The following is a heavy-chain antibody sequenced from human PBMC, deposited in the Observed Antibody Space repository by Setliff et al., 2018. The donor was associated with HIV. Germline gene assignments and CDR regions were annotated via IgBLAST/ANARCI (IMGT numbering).Heavy chain of an antibody. Sequence: SETLSLTCGVSGGSISRSNWWSWVRQFPGKGLEWIGEVHHVEITNYNPSLQSRVTISVDTSKNQFSLKMQSVTAADAALYFCARRRSPPSGVYSKYYMDVWGKGTTVTVSS. CDR2: VHHVEIT. D-gene: IGHD1-26*01. V-gene: IGHV4-4*02. CDR1: GGSISRSNW. CDR3: ARRRSPPSGVYSKYYMDV. J-gene: IGHJ6*03.